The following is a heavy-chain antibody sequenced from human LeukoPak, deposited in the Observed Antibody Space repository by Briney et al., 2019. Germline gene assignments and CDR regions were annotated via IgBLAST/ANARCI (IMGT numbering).Heavy chain of an antibody. J-gene: IGHJ4*02. D-gene: IGHD3-22*01. CDR1: GGSIRGYY. CDR3: ATLQSSGYDYSDY. V-gene: IGHV4-59*08. CDR2: IYYSGST. Sequence: SETLSLTCTVSGGSIRGYYWSWIRQPPGKGLEWIGYIYYSGSTDYNPSLKSRVTMSVDTSKNQVSLKLSSVTAADTAVYYCATLQSSGYDYSDYWGQGILVTVSS.